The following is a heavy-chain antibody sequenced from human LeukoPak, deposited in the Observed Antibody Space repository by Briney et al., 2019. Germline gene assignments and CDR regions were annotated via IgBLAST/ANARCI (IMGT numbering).Heavy chain of an antibody. Sequence: PGGSLRLSCAASGFTFDDYAMHWVRHAPGKGLEWVSGISWNSGSIDYADSVKGRFTISRDNAKNSLYLQMNSLRPEDTAFYYCAKGTGRYWTFFDYWGQGTLVTVSS. CDR2: ISWNSGSI. D-gene: IGHD1-26*01. CDR1: GFTFDDYA. CDR3: AKGTGRYWTFFDY. J-gene: IGHJ4*02. V-gene: IGHV3-9*01.